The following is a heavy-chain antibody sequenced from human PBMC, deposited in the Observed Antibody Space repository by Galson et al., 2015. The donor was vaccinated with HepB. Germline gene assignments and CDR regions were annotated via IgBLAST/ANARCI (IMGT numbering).Heavy chain of an antibody. CDR2: ISAYNGNT. J-gene: IGHJ6*02. D-gene: IGHD3-3*01. CDR1: GYTFTSYG. CDR3: ARNYITIFGVVIAPGYYYGMDV. V-gene: IGHV1-18*04. Sequence: SVKVSCKASGYTFTSYGISWVRQAPGQGLEWMGWISAYNGNTNYAQKLQGRVTMTTDTSTSTAYMELRSLRSDDTAVYYCARNYITIFGVVIAPGYYYGMDVWGQGTTVTVSS.